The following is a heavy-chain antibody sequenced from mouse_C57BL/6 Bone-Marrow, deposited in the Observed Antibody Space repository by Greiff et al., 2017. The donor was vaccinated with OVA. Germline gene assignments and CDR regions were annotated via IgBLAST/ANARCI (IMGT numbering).Heavy chain of an antibody. D-gene: IGHD1-1*01. CDR2: ISDGGSYT. Sequence: EVQRVESGGGLVKPGGSLKLSCAASGFTFSSYAMSWVRQTPEKRLEWVATISDGGSYTYYPDNVKGRFTISRDNAKNNLYLQMSHLKSEDTAMYYCARDEGYYYGSSWYFDVWGTGTTVTVSS. J-gene: IGHJ1*03. V-gene: IGHV5-4*01. CDR1: GFTFSSYA. CDR3: ARDEGYYYGSSWYFDV.